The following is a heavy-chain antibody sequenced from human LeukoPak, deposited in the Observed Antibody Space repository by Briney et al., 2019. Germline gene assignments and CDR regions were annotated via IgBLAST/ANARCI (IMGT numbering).Heavy chain of an antibody. CDR3: ARVKGAAAGRNYDY. CDR2: MNPNSGNT. D-gene: IGHD6-13*01. CDR1: GYTFTSYD. J-gene: IGHJ4*02. V-gene: IGHV1-8*01. Sequence: GASVKVSCKASGYTFTSYDINWVRQATGQGLEWMGWMNPNSGNTGYAQKFQGRVTMTRDTSISTAYMELSRLRSDDTAVYYCARVKGAAAGRNYDYWGQGTLVTVSS.